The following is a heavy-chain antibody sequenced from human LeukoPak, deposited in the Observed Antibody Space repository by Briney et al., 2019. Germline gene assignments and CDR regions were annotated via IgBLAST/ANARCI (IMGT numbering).Heavy chain of an antibody. Sequence: GGSLRLSCAASGFTFSSYGTHWVRQAPGKGLEWVAVISYDGSNKYYADSVKGRSTISRDNSKNTLYLQMNSLRAEDTAVYYCAKDPRGYSYGSIDYWGQGTLVTVSS. V-gene: IGHV3-30*18. CDR2: ISYDGSNK. CDR1: GFTFSSYG. CDR3: AKDPRGYSYGSIDY. D-gene: IGHD5-18*01. J-gene: IGHJ4*02.